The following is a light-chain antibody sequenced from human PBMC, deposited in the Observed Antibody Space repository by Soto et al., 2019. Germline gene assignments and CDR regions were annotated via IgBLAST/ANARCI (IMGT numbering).Light chain of an antibody. V-gene: IGLV6-57*03. CDR1: SGSIATNY. Sequence: NFMLTQLHSVSESPGKTVTITCTRSSGSIATNYVQWYQQRPGSAPTTVIYENDQRPSGVPDRFSGSIDSSSNSASLSISGLKTEDEADYHCQSYQNINHAVVFGGGTKVTVL. CDR3: QSYQNINHAVV. J-gene: IGLJ2*01. CDR2: END.